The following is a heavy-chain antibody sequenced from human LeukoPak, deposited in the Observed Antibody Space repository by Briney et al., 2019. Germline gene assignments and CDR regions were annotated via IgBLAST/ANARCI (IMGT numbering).Heavy chain of an antibody. CDR1: GYTFTGYY. CDR2: INPNSGGT. V-gene: IGHV1-2*06. CDR3: ARVSRIVVVPAASNAFDI. Sequence: ASVKVSCKASGYTFTGYYMHWVRQAPGQGLEWMGRINPNSGGTNYAQKFQGRVTMTRDTSISTAYMELSRLGSDDTAVYYCARVSRIVVVPAASNAFDIWGQGTMVTVSS. D-gene: IGHD2-2*01. J-gene: IGHJ3*02.